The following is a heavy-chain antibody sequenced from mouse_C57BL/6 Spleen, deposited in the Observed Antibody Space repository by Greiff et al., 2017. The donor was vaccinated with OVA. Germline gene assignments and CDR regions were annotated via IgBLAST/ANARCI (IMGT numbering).Heavy chain of an antibody. Sequence: QVQLQQSGAELMKPGASVKLSCKATGYTFTGYWIEWVKQRPGHGLEWIGEILPGSGSTNYTEKFKGKATFTADTSSNTAYMQLSSLTTEDSAIYYCARFGGNYGYYAMDYWGQGTSVTVSS. CDR3: ARFGGNYGYYAMDY. J-gene: IGHJ4*01. V-gene: IGHV1-9*01. CDR2: ILPGSGST. CDR1: GYTFTGYW. D-gene: IGHD2-1*01.